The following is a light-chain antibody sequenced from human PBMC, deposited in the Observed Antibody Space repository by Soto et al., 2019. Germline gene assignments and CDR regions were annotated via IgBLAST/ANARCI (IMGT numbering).Light chain of an antibody. Sequence: EIVLTQSPATLSLSPGERATLSCRASQSVSSYLAWYQQKPGQAPRLLIYDASNRATGIPARFSGSGSGTDFTLTIRSLEPEDFAVYYCQQRRNWPPITFGQGTRLEIK. V-gene: IGKV3-11*01. J-gene: IGKJ5*01. CDR2: DAS. CDR1: QSVSSY. CDR3: QQRRNWPPIT.